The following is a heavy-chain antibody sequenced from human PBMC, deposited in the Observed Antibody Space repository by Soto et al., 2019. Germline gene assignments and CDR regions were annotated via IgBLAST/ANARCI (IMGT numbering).Heavy chain of an antibody. D-gene: IGHD5-18*01. CDR2: IWYGGSNK. Sequence: QVQLVESGGGVVQPGRSLRLSCAASGFTFSSYGMHWVRQAPGKGLEWVAVIWYGGSNKYYADSVKGRFTISRDNSKNTLYLQINSLRDEDTAVYYCAREVRDTAVADFDYWGQGTLVTVSS. CDR3: AREVRDTAVADFDY. CDR1: GFTFSSYG. V-gene: IGHV3-33*01. J-gene: IGHJ4*02.